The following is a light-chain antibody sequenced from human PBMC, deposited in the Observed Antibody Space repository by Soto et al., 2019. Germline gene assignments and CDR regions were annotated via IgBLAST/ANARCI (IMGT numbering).Light chain of an antibody. J-gene: IGKJ2*01. Sequence: EIVMTQSPATLSVSPGERATLSCRASQSVSSNLAWYQQKPGQAPRLLIYGASTRATGIPARFRGSGSGTEFTLTISSLQSEDFAVYYCQQYNNWPPYTFGQGTQLEIK. CDR1: QSVSSN. CDR3: QQYNNWPPYT. V-gene: IGKV3-15*01. CDR2: GAS.